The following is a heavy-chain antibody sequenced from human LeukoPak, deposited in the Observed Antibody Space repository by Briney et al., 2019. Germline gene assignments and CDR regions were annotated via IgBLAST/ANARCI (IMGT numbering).Heavy chain of an antibody. CDR2: IYYSGTT. Sequence: PSETLSLTCTVSCGSISSGSYYWAWIRQPPGKGLEWIGSIYYSGTTYYNPSLKSRVTISADTSKNQISLKLSSVTAADTAVYYCARRTPYSGSYIFDYWGQGTLVTVSS. CDR3: ARRTPYSGSYIFDY. V-gene: IGHV4-39*01. J-gene: IGHJ4*02. CDR1: CGSISSGSYY. D-gene: IGHD1-26*01.